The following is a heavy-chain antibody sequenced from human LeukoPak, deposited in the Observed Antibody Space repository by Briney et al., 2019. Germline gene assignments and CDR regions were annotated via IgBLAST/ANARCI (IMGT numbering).Heavy chain of an antibody. D-gene: IGHD3-3*01. CDR2: NYHSGST. Sequence: PSETLSLTCAVSGGSISSSNWWRWVRQPPGKGLEWSGENYHSGSTNYNPSLKSRVTISVDKSKNQFSLKLSSVTAADTAVYYCARASYYDFWSGYYIIDYWGQGTLVTVSS. J-gene: IGHJ4*02. CDR3: ARASYYDFWSGYYIIDY. CDR1: GGSISSSNW. V-gene: IGHV4-4*02.